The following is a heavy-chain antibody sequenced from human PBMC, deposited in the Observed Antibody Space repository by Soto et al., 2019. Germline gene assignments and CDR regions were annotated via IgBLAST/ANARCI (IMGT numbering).Heavy chain of an antibody. J-gene: IGHJ6*02. CDR3: ARGGFLEWLLLSTFYPRYYYYGMDV. Sequence: ASVKVSCKASGYTFTRYYMHWLRQAPGQGLEWMGIINHSGGRTSFAQKFQGRVTMTRDTSTITVYMELSSLRSEDTAVYYCARGGFLEWLLLSTFYPRYYYYGMDVWGQGTTVTVSS. D-gene: IGHD3-3*01. CDR1: GYTFTRYY. V-gene: IGHV1-46*01. CDR2: INHSGGRT.